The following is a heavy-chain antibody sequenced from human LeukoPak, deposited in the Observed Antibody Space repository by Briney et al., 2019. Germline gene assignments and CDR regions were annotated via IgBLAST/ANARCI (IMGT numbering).Heavy chain of an antibody. Sequence: PSETLSLTCTVSGGSVSSGSYYWSWIRQPPGKGLEWIGYIYYSGSTNYNPSLKSRVTISVDTSKNQFSLKLSSVTAADTAVYYCARDHVDTAAGCRNCQNGMDVWGQGTTVTVSS. CDR3: ARDHVDTAAGCRNCQNGMDV. D-gene: IGHD5-18*01. V-gene: IGHV4-61*01. CDR2: IYYSGST. J-gene: IGHJ6*02. CDR1: GGSVSSGSYY.